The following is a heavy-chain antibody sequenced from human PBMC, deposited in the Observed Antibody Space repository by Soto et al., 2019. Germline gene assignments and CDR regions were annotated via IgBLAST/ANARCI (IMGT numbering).Heavy chain of an antibody. CDR1: GFTFSNFW. CDR2: ISGNGRTT. CDR3: ARGGHDSTYFYINV. D-gene: IGHD5-18*01. J-gene: IGHJ6*03. Sequence: EVQLVESGGDLVQPGGSLRLSCAASGFTFSNFWMHWVRQVPGKGLVWVSRISGNGRTTNYADSVKGRFTISRDNAKNTLYVEMNSLRAEDTAVYYCARGGHDSTYFYINVWGKGTTVTVSS. V-gene: IGHV3-74*01.